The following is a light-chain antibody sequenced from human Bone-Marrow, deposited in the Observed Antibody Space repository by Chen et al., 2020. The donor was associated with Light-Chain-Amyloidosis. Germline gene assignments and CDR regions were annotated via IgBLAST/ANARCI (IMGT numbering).Light chain of an antibody. Sequence: QSALTQPASVSGSPVQSITISCTGTHSDIGGYQYVSWYQQHPGEAPKLMIYDVSRRPSGVSNRFSGSKSGNTASRTISGLQAEDEADYYCSSYTPRTTLYVFGTGTKVTVL. J-gene: IGLJ1*01. CDR1: HSDIGGYQY. CDR2: DVS. V-gene: IGLV2-14*03. CDR3: SSYTPRTTLYV.